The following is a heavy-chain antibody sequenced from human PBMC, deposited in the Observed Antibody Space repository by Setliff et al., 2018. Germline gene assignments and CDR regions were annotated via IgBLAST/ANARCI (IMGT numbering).Heavy chain of an antibody. CDR3: ARDGSIEVGPGTNQELDV. D-gene: IGHD2-2*01. J-gene: IGHJ6*04. CDR2: IKHDGTYT. Sequence: GWSLRLSCATSGFIFSNYWMAWVRQAPGKGLEWVATIKHDGTYTYYVDSVKGRFAVSRDNTNNSMYLQMNSLGTDDTAVYYCARDGSIEVGPGTNQELDVWGTGTTVTVSS. V-gene: IGHV3-7*03. CDR1: GFIFSNYW.